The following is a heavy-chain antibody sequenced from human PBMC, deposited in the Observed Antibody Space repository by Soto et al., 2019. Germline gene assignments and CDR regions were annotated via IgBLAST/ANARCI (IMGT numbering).Heavy chain of an antibody. CDR3: TATNYYSSNSCYPWRWFDP. CDR1: GGTFSSYA. Sequence: GASVKVSCKASGGTFSSYAISWVRQAPGQGLEWMGGIIPIFGTANYAQKFQGRVTITADASTSTAYMELSSLRSEDTAVYYCTATNYYSSNSCYPWRWFDPWGQGTLVTVSS. J-gene: IGHJ5*02. D-gene: IGHD2-2*01. CDR2: IIPIFGTA. V-gene: IGHV1-69*13.